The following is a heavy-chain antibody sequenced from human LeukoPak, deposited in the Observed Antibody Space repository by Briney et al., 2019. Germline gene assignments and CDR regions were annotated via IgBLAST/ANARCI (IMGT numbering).Heavy chain of an antibody. J-gene: IGHJ3*02. CDR2: IIPILGIA. V-gene: IGHV1-69*04. Sequence: ASVKVSCKASGGTFSSYAISWVRQAPGQGLEWMGRIIPILGIANYAQKFQGRVTITADKSTSTAYMELSSLRSGDTAVYYCASTSGNGAFDIWGQGTMVTVSS. CDR3: ASTSGNGAFDI. CDR1: GGTFSSYA. D-gene: IGHD2-2*01.